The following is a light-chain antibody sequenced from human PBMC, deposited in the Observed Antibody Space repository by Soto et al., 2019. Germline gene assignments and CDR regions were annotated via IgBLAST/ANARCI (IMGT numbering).Light chain of an antibody. CDR2: DAS. CDR3: LQYNSSPPWT. V-gene: IGKV3-20*01. J-gene: IGKJ1*01. CDR1: QSVSNNY. Sequence: EIGLTQSPGTLSLSPGERATLSCRASQSVSNNYLAWYHQKPGQTPSLLIYDASTRATGIPDRFSGSGSGTDFTLTISRLEPEDFGVYYCLQYNSSPPWTFGQGTKVESK.